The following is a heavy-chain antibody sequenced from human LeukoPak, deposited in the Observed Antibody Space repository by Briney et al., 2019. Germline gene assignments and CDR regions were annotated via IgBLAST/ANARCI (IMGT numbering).Heavy chain of an antibody. D-gene: IGHD3-10*01. Sequence: TGESLKISCKGSGYIFTRYWIAWVRQMPGKGLELMGIIFPGDSDTRYSPSFQGQVTISADKPTSTAYLQWTSLKASDTALYYCARHEGSYGSGSYYADSWGQGTLVTVSS. CDR3: ARHEGSYGSGSYYADS. J-gene: IGHJ4*02. CDR1: GYIFTRYW. CDR2: IFPGDSDT. V-gene: IGHV5-51*01.